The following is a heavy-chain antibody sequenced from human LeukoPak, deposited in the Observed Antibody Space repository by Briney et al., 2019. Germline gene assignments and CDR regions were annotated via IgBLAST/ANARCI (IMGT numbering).Heavy chain of an antibody. CDR2: IYHSGST. CDR3: ATYLRLGELSPSGDASDI. CDR1: GYSISSGYY. D-gene: IGHD3-16*02. V-gene: IGHV4-38-2*01. J-gene: IGHJ3*02. Sequence: SETLSLTCAVSGYSISSGYYWGCIRQPPGKGLEWIGSIYHSGSTYYNPSLKSRVTISVDTSKNQFSLKLSSVTAADTAVYYCATYLRLGELSPSGDASDIWGQGTMVTVSS.